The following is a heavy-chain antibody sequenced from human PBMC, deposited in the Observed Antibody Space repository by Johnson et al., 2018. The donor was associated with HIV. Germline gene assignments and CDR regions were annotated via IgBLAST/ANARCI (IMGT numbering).Heavy chain of an antibody. Sequence: QVQLVESGGGVVQPGRSLRLSCAASGFTFSSYGMHWVRQAPGKGLEWVAVIRYDGSNKYYADSVKGRFTISRDNTKNTLYLQMTSLRAEDTAVYYCANFYTDNTLSLVGAFDIWGQGTMVTVSS. CDR3: ANFYTDNTLSLVGAFDI. V-gene: IGHV3-33*08. J-gene: IGHJ3*02. D-gene: IGHD1-1*01. CDR1: GFTFSSYG. CDR2: IRYDGSNK.